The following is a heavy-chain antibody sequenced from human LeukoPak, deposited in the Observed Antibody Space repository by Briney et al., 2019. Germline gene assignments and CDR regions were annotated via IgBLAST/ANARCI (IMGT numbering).Heavy chain of an antibody. CDR3: ARESGKFDY. CDR2: ISGDGVST. CDR1: GFTLSTYN. J-gene: IGHJ4*02. V-gene: IGHV3-43*02. Sequence: PGGSLRLSCAASGFTLSTYNINWVRQAPGQGLEWVSLISGDGVSTFFTDSVKGRFSISRDNSKNSLFLEMSSLRTEDTAMYYCARESGKFDYWGQGTLVAVSS.